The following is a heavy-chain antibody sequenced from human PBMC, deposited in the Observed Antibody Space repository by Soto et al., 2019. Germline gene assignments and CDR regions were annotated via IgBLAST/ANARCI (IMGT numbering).Heavy chain of an antibody. Sequence: GESLKISCKGSGYSFADYWITWVRQKPGKGLEWMGRIDPSDSQTYYSPSFRGHVTISVTKSITTVFLQWSSLRASDTAMYYCARQIYDSDTGPNFQYYFDSWGQGTPVTAPQ. D-gene: IGHD3-22*01. J-gene: IGHJ4*02. CDR2: IDPSDSQT. CDR1: GYSFADYW. V-gene: IGHV5-10-1*01. CDR3: ARQIYDSDTGPNFQYYFDS.